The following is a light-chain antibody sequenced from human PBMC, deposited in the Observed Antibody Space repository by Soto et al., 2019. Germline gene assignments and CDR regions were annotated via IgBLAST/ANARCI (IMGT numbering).Light chain of an antibody. Sequence: DIQMTQSPTSLSASVGDRVTITCRASQGIRNFVAWYQQKPGKAPKLLIYAASTLQSGVPSRFSGSGSGTDFTHTFNSLQPEHAATYYCQKYSSVPVFGHGTKEEIK. CDR3: QKYSSVPV. J-gene: IGKJ3*01. V-gene: IGKV1-27*01. CDR1: QGIRNF. CDR2: AAS.